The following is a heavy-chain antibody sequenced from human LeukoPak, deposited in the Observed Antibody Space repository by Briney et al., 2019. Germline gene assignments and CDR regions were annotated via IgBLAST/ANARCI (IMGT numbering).Heavy chain of an antibody. CDR2: ISAYNGNT. J-gene: IGHJ6*03. V-gene: IGHV1-18*01. D-gene: IGHD5-18*01. CDR3: ARMSVDTAEYYMDV. Sequence: GASVKVSCKASGYTFTNYGISWVRQAPGQGLEWMGWISAYNGNTNYAQKLQGRVTMTTDTSTSTAYMELRSLRSDDTAVYYCARMSVDTAEYYMDVWGKGTTVTVSS. CDR1: GYTFTNYG.